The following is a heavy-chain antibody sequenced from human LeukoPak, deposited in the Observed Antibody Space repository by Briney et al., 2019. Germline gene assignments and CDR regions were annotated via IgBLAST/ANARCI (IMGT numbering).Heavy chain of an antibody. CDR1: GYTFTVYY. CDR3: ARDLSWDGTGFDY. CDR2: INPNSGGT. J-gene: IGHJ4*02. Sequence: ASVKVSCKASGYTFTVYYMHWVRHGPGQGLEWMGWINPNSGGTNYAEKLQGRLTITSDTSISTAYMELSRLRSDDTAVYYCARDLSWDGTGFDYWGQGTLVTVSS. V-gene: IGHV1-2*02. D-gene: IGHD1-1*01.